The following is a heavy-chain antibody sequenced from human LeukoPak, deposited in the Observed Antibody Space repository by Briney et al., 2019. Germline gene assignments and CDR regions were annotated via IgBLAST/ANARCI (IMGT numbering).Heavy chain of an antibody. D-gene: IGHD7-27*01. CDR1: GGSISSYY. CDR2: IYYSGST. V-gene: IGHV4-59*01. J-gene: IGHJ4*02. Sequence: SETLSLTCTVSGGSISSYYWSWIRQPPGKGLEWIAYIYYSGSTNYNPSLKSRVTISVDTSKNQFSLKLSSVTAADTAVYYCAGYKLTGDDYWGQGTLVTVSS. CDR3: AGYKLTGDDY.